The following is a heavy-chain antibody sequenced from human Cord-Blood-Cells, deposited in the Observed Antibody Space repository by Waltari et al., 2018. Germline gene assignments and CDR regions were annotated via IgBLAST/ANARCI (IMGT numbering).Heavy chain of an antibody. D-gene: IGHD5-12*01. CDR3: ARHLGYSGYEYYFDY. J-gene: IGHJ4*02. V-gene: IGHV4-39*01. Sequence: QLQLQASSPGLVKPSETLSLTCTVSGGSISSSSYYCGWIRQHPGKGLEWIGSIYYSGSTYYNPSLKSRVTISVDTSKNQFSLKLSSVTAADTAVYYCARHLGYSGYEYYFDYWGQGTLVTVSS. CDR2: IYYSGST. CDR1: GGSISSSSYY.